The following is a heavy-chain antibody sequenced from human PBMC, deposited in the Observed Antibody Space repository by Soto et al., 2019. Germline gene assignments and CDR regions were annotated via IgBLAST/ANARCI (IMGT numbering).Heavy chain of an antibody. CDR2: ISGPSIYI. CDR1: GFTFSGYS. CDR3: ARGFRNGFNV. Sequence: EVQLVESGGGLVKPGGSLRLSCVASGFTFSGYSINWVRQAPGKGREWVSYISGPSIYIHYADSVKGRFTISRDNAKSAVYLQMNSPRVEDTAVYYCARGFRNGFNVWGQGTTVSVSS. D-gene: IGHD2-8*01. J-gene: IGHJ6*02. V-gene: IGHV3-21*01.